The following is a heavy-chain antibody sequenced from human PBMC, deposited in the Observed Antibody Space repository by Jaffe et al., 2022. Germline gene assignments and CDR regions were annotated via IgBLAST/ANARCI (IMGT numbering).Heavy chain of an antibody. CDR1: GFTFSSYG. D-gene: IGHD2-21*02. CDR2: IRYDGSNK. V-gene: IGHV3-30*02. CDR3: AKDGMAYCGGDCYPINTADAFDI. Sequence: QVQLVESGGGVVQPGGSLRLSCAASGFTFSSYGMHWVRQAPGKGLEWVAFIRYDGSNKYYADSVKGRFTISRDNSKNTLYLQMNSLRAEDTAVYYCAKDGMAYCGGDCYPINTADAFDIWGQGTMVTVSS. J-gene: IGHJ3*02.